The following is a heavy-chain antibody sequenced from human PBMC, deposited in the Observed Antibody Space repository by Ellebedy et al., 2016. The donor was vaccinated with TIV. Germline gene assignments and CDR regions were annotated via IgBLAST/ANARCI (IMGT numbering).Heavy chain of an antibody. J-gene: IGHJ4*02. CDR3: ARAIHFDWLLPPAFDY. CDR2: IHDRGTT. D-gene: IGHD3-9*01. V-gene: IGHV4-39*07. Sequence: MPSETLSLTCTVSGDSITSSTNSWGWIRQPPGKGLEWIATIHDRGTTYYNPSLKSRVTISVDTSKNQFSLRLNSVTAADTAIYYCARAIHFDWLLPPAFDYWGRGALVTVSS. CDR1: GDSITSSTNS.